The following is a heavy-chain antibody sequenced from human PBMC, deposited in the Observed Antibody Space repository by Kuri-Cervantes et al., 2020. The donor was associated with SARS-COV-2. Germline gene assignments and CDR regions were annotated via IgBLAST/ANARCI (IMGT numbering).Heavy chain of an antibody. CDR3: ARVNQWLASADI. CDR1: GGSISSGSYY. J-gene: IGHJ3*02. Sequence: LRLSCTVSGGSISSGSYYWSWIRQPAGKGLEWIGRIYTSGSTNYNPSLKSRVTISVDTSKNQFSLKLSSVTAADTAVCYCARVNQWLASADIWGQGTMVTVSS. D-gene: IGHD6-19*01. V-gene: IGHV4-61*02. CDR2: IYTSGST.